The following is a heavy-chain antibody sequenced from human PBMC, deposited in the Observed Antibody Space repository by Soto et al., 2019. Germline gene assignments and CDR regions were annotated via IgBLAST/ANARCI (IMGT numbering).Heavy chain of an antibody. Sequence: QVQLVESGGGVVQPGRSLRLSCAASGFTFSSYGMHWVRKAPGKGLEWVAVIWYDGSNKYYADSVKGRFTISRDNSKNTLYLQMNSLRAEDTAVYYCAREKERLQYFDYWGQGTLVTVSS. CDR3: AREKERLQYFDY. CDR1: GFTFSSYG. CDR2: IWYDGSNK. J-gene: IGHJ4*02. D-gene: IGHD3-3*01. V-gene: IGHV3-33*01.